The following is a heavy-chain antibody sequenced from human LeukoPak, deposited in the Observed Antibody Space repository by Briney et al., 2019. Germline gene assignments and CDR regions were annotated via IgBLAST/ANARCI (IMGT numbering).Heavy chain of an antibody. D-gene: IGHD6-19*01. CDR1: GFTFSSYA. V-gene: IGHV3-30-3*01. J-gene: IGHJ6*02. CDR3: ARGTPSSSGLLYYGMDV. CDR2: ISYDGSNK. Sequence: GGSLRLSCAASGFTFSSYAMHWVRQAPGKGLEWVAVISYDGSNKYYADSVKGRFTISRDNSKNTLYLQMNSLRAEDTAVYYCARGTPSSSGLLYYGMDVWGQGTTVTVSS.